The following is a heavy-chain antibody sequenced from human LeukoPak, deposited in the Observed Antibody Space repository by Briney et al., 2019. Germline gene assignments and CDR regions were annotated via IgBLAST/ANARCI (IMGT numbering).Heavy chain of an antibody. D-gene: IGHD3-22*01. CDR3: TTSDDSRGNN. J-gene: IGHJ4*02. CDR1: GFTFRNLL. CDR2: INQDGSAK. Sequence: RAGGALRLSCAASGFTFRNLLMSWVRQAPGKGLEWLANINQDGSAKYYVDSVKGRLTISRDNAKNSLYLEMNSLRGEDTAVYSCTTSDDSRGNNWGQGTLVPVSS. V-gene: IGHV3-7*01.